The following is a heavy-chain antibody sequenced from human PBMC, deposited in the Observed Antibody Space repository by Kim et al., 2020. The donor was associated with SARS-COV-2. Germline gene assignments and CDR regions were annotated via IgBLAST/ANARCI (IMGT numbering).Heavy chain of an antibody. V-gene: IGHV3-23*01. D-gene: IGHD1-26*01. J-gene: IGHJ4*02. CDR3: SSRSGTYYI. Sequence: GVTNYAYSVQGRFSISRDNSKNTLYLQMNSLRVEDTATYYCSSRSGTYYIWGQGTLVTVSS. CDR2: GVT.